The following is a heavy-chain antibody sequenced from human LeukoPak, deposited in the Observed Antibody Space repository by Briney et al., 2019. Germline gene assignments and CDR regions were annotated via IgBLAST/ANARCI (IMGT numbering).Heavy chain of an antibody. J-gene: IGHJ6*02. Sequence: GASVKVSCKASGYTFNIYYMHWVRQAPGQGLEWMGIINPSGGSTSYAQKFQGRVTMTRDTSTSTVYMELSSLRSEDTAVYYCARSGSPPWADNYGMDVWGQGTTVTVSS. V-gene: IGHV1-46*02. CDR1: GYTFNIYY. CDR3: ARSGSPPWADNYGMDV. D-gene: IGHD1-26*01. CDR2: INPSGGST.